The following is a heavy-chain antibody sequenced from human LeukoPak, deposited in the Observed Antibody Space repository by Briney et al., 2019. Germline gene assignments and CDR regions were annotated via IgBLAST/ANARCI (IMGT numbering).Heavy chain of an antibody. Sequence: PSQTLSLTCTVSGGSITSSSYLWRWIRQPAGKGLEWIGHIYTSGSTNYNPSLKSRVTISVDTSKRQFSLRMNSVTAADTAVYYCARGKYSSSWSGYYYMDVWGKGTTVTISS. J-gene: IGHJ6*03. V-gene: IGHV4-61*09. CDR2: IYTSGST. CDR1: GGSITSSSYL. D-gene: IGHD6-13*01. CDR3: ARGKYSSSWSGYYYMDV.